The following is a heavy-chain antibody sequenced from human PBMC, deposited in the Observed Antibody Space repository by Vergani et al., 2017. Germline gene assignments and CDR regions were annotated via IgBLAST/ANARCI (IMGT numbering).Heavy chain of an antibody. CDR3: ARRVVVVPASRVSWFDP. J-gene: IGHJ5*02. V-gene: IGHV4-39*01. Sequence: QLQLQESGPGLVKPSETLSLTCTVSGCSISSSSYYWGWIRQPPGKGLEWIGSIYYSGSTYYNPSLKSRVTISVDTSKNQFSLKLSSVTAADTAVYYRARRVVVVPASRVSWFDPWGQGTLVTVSS. CDR2: IYYSGST. D-gene: IGHD2-2*01. CDR1: GCSISSSSYY.